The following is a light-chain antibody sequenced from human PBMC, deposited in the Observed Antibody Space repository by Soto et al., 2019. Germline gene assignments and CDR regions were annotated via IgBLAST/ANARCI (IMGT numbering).Light chain of an antibody. CDR3: SSHRSSSTLCV. CDR2: EVS. J-gene: IGLJ1*01. V-gene: IGLV2-14*01. CDR1: SSDVGGYKY. Sequence: QSALTQPASVSGSPGQSITISCTGTSSDVGGYKYVSWYQQHPGKAPKLMIYEVSNRPSGVSNRFSGSKSGNTASLTISGLQAEDEADYYCSSHRSSSTLCVFGAGTKVTVL.